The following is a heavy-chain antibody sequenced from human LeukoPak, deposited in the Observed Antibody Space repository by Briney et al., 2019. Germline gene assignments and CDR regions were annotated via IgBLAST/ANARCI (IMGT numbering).Heavy chain of an antibody. Sequence: SETLSLTCAVYGGSFSGYYWSWFRQPPGKGLEWIGEINHSGSTNYNPSLKSRVTISVDTSKNQFSLKLTSVTAADTAVYYCARKFGYCSSTSCYKGYYYYYMDVWGKGTTVTVSS. V-gene: IGHV4-34*01. D-gene: IGHD2-2*02. CDR2: INHSGST. CDR1: GGSFSGYY. J-gene: IGHJ6*03. CDR3: ARKFGYCSSTSCYKGYYYYYMDV.